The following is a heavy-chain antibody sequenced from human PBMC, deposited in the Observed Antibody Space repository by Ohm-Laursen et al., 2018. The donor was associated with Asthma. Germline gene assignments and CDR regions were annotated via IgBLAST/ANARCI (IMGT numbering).Heavy chain of an antibody. CDR1: GFTFSSYS. J-gene: IGHJ4*02. Sequence: SLRLSCTASGFTFSSYSMNWVRQAPGKGLEWVSSISSSSSYIYYADSVKGRFTISRDNSKNTLYLQMNSLRAEDTAVYYCAKANTMIVVVRFDYWGQGTLVTVSS. V-gene: IGHV3-21*04. D-gene: IGHD3-22*01. CDR2: ISSSSSYI. CDR3: AKANTMIVVVRFDY.